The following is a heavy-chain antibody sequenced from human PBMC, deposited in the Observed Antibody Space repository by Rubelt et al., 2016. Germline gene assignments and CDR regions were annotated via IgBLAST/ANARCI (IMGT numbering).Heavy chain of an antibody. CDR2: IYYSGST. D-gene: IGHD6-19*01. Sequence: QVQLQESGPGLVKPSETLSLTCTVSGGSISNYYCSWIRQPPGKGLEWIGYIYYSGSTSYNPSLKSRVTMSLDTSKKQFSVKRMSVTAADTAVYYCARTSSGGYGHFDYWGQGTLVTVSS. V-gene: IGHV4-59*01. J-gene: IGHJ4*02. CDR3: ARTSSGGYGHFDY. CDR1: GGSISNYY.